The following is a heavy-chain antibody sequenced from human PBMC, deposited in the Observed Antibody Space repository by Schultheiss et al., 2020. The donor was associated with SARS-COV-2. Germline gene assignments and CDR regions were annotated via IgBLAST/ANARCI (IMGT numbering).Heavy chain of an antibody. V-gene: IGHV4-34*09. CDR3: AAYRVGGSGRGD. D-gene: IGHD2-15*01. Sequence: SETLSLTCAVYGGSFSGYYWSWIRQHPGKGLEWIGYIFENGDTYYNPSLRTRLTISVDTSKNQFSLTLTSVTAADTAVYYCAAYRVGGSGRGDWGQGALVTVSS. CDR2: IFENGDT. J-gene: IGHJ4*02. CDR1: GGSFSGYY.